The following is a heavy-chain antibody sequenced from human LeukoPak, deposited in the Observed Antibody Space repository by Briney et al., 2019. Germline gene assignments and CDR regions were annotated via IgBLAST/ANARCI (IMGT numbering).Heavy chain of an antibody. Sequence: GGSLRLSCAASGFTFSSYGMSWVRQAPGKGLEWVSAISGSGGSTYYADSVKGRFTISRDNSKNTLYLQMNSLRVEDTAVYYCAKSPYCSGGSCYRGGYAFDIWGQGTMVTVSS. CDR1: GFTFSSYG. CDR3: AKSPYCSGGSCYRGGYAFDI. D-gene: IGHD2-15*01. V-gene: IGHV3-23*01. CDR2: ISGSGGST. J-gene: IGHJ3*02.